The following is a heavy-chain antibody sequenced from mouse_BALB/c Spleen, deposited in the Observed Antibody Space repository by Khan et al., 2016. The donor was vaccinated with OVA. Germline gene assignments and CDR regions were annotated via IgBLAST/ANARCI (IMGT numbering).Heavy chain of an antibody. CDR1: GFTFTNYG. CDR3: ARVGDYGTMDC. Sequence: QIQLVQSGPELKKPGETVQISCKASGFTFTNYGMNWVKQAPGKGLKWMGWINTYTGEPTFADDFKGRFAFSLETSASTAYLQINSLKDEDTATYFCARVGDYGTMDCWGQGTSVTVSS. D-gene: IGHD1-1*01. V-gene: IGHV9-3-1*01. CDR2: INTYTGEP. J-gene: IGHJ4*01.